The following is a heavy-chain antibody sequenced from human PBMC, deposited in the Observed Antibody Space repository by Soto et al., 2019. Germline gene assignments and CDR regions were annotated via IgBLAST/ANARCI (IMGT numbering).Heavy chain of an antibody. V-gene: IGHV4-39*07. CDR3: AARHFWSGPWTHTRLDYLKGFVSFLGGKFDY. J-gene: IGHJ4*02. CDR1: GGSINSSSYY. CDR2: IYYSGTT. D-gene: IGHD3-3*02. Sequence: QLHMQESGPGLVKPSETLSLTCTVSGGSINSSSYYWVWIRQSPGMGLEWLGGIYYSGTTNYNPSLTSRVTISVDKSKNHFSLNLTSVTAADAAVYYCAARHFWSGPWTHTRLDYLKGFVSFLGGKFDYWGQGTLVTVSS.